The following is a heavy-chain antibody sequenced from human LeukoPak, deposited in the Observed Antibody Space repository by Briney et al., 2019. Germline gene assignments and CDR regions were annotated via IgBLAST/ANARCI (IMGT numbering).Heavy chain of an antibody. J-gene: IGHJ4*02. Sequence: GGSLRLSCAASGFTFSSYWMHWVRQAPGKGLVWVSRINSDGSSTSYADSVKGRFTISRDNSKNTLYLQMNSLRAEDTAVYYCARDQNYCDSSGYYDYWGQGTLVTVSS. CDR2: INSDGSST. D-gene: IGHD3-22*01. V-gene: IGHV3-74*01. CDR1: GFTFSSYW. CDR3: ARDQNYCDSSGYYDY.